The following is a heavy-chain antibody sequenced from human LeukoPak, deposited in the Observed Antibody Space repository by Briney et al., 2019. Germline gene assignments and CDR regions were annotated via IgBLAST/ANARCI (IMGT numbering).Heavy chain of an antibody. D-gene: IGHD1-26*01. Sequence: PSETLSLTCTVSGGSISSYYWSWIRQPPGKGLEWIGYIYYSGSTRYNPSLKSRVTISVDTSKNHLSLKLSSVTAADTAVYYCARYSGSYPHDAFDIWGQGTMVTVSS. V-gene: IGHV4-59*01. J-gene: IGHJ3*02. CDR2: IYYSGST. CDR1: GGSISSYY. CDR3: ARYSGSYPHDAFDI.